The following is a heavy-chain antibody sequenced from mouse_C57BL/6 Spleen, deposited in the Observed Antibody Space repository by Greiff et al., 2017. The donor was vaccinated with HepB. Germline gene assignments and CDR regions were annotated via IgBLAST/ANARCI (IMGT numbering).Heavy chain of an antibody. CDR1: GYSFTGYY. V-gene: IGHV1-42*01. CDR2: INPSNGGT. D-gene: IGHD4-1*01. CDR3: ARWGSGAYYLDY. Sequence: EVQLQQSGPELVKPGASVKISCKASGYSFTGYYMNWVKQSPEKSLEWIGEINPSNGGTTYNQKFKAKATLTVDKSSSTAYMQLKSLTSEDSAVYFCARWGSGAYYLDYWRQDTTHTVST. J-gene: IGHJ2*01.